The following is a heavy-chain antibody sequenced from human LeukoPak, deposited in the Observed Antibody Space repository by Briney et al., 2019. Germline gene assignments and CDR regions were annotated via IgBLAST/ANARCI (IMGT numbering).Heavy chain of an antibody. Sequence: SETLSLTCTVSGGSISSYYWSWIRQPPGKGLEWIGYIYYSGSTNYNPSLKSRVTISVDTSKNQFSLKLSSVTAADTAVYYCARGGHTNPSFHYWGQGTLVTVSS. D-gene: IGHD1-26*01. V-gene: IGHV4-59*01. CDR2: IYYSGST. J-gene: IGHJ4*02. CDR1: GGSISSYY. CDR3: ARGGHTNPSFHY.